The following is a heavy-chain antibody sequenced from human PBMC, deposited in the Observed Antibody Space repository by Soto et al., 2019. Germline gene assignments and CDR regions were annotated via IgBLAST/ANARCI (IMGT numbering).Heavy chain of an antibody. Sequence: QVHLVQSGAEVKKPGASVKVSCKGSGYGFTTYGITWVRQAPGQGLEWMAWISAHNGNTNYAQKLQGRVTVTRDTSTSTAYMELSRLRSDDTAVYYCARGRDGDYWGQGALVTVSS. D-gene: IGHD6-6*01. CDR3: ARGRDGDY. V-gene: IGHV1-18*01. J-gene: IGHJ4*02. CDR1: GYGFTTYG. CDR2: ISAHNGNT.